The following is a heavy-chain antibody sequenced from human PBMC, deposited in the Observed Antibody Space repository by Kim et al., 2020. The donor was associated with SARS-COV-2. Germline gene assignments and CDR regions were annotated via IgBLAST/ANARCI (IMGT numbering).Heavy chain of an antibody. CDR3: AIGVAVAGTPHNYSYYYGMGV. Sequence: ASVKVSCKVSGYTLTELSMHWVRQAPGKGLEWMGGFDPEDAETIYAQKFQGRVTMTEDTSTDTAYMELSSLRSEDTAVYYCAIGVAVAGTPHNYSYYYGMGVWPRDHGHRLL. CDR1: GYTLTELS. D-gene: IGHD6-19*01. CDR2: FDPEDAET. V-gene: IGHV1-24*01. J-gene: IGHJ6*02.